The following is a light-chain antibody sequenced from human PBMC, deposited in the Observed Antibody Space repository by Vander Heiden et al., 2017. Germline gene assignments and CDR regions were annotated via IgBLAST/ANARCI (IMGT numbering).Light chain of an antibody. V-gene: IGKV1D-12*01. Sequence: DVHLTQSPSSVSASVGDTVTIVCRASQDVTNWVAWYQHKEGTAPKLLIYGASSLQTGVPSQFSGGGSGTDFTLTISGLQPEDVATYYCHQTDSFPSTFGQGTRL. CDR1: QDVTNW. J-gene: IGKJ5*01. CDR3: HQTDSFPST. CDR2: GAS.